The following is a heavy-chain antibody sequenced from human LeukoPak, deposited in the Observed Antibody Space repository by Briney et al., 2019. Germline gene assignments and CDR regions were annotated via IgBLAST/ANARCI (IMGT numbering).Heavy chain of an antibody. CDR2: IKKDGSEK. CDR1: GFTFDTYW. CDR3: GKRLGDGTDPFQY. D-gene: IGHD3-16*01. J-gene: IGHJ4*02. Sequence: GGSLRLSCAVSGFTFDTYWMDWVRQASGKGLEWVASIKKDGSEKYYVDSVKGRFTISRDNAKNSLYLQMESLRAEDTAVYYCGKRLGDGTDPFQYWGQGTLVTVSS. V-gene: IGHV3-7*01.